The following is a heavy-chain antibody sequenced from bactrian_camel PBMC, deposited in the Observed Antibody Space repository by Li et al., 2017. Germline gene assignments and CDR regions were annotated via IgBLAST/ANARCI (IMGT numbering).Heavy chain of an antibody. CDR1: GYTYSRYC. CDR2: IDARGSTT. Sequence: HVQLVESGGGSVQAGGSLRLSCSVTGYTYSRYCMGWFRQAPGKELEWVATIDARGSTTYYPPRLEGRFTISRDNAKNILYIQMHDLKLRTRPCITVREMRGGLQRPQKLRGPRSPSP. J-gene: IGHJ4*01. V-gene: IGHV3S1*01. D-gene: IGHD2*01.